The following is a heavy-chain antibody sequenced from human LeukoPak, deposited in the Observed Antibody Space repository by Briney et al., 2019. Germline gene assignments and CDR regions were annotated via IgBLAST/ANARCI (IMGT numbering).Heavy chain of an antibody. Sequence: GASVKVSCKVSGYTLTELSMHWVRQAPGKGLEWMGGFDPEDGETIYAQKFQGRVTMTEDTSTDTAYMELSSLRSEDTAVYYCATFMSSGWYGAEYFQHWGQGTLVTVSS. CDR1: GYTLTELS. CDR3: ATFMSSGWYGAEYFQH. V-gene: IGHV1-24*01. CDR2: FDPEDGET. D-gene: IGHD6-19*01. J-gene: IGHJ1*01.